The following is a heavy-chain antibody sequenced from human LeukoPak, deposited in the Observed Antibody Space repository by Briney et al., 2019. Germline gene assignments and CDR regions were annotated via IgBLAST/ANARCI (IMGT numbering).Heavy chain of an antibody. CDR1: GFTFSTYS. CDR2: ISGSGGST. CDR3: AKGRDYCSGGSCPIPFDY. V-gene: IGHV3-23*01. J-gene: IGHJ4*02. D-gene: IGHD2-15*01. Sequence: GGSLRLSCAASGFTFSTYSMNWVRQAPGKGLEWVSAISGSGGSTYYADSVKGRFTISRDNSKNTLYLQMNSLRAEDTAVYYCAKGRDYCSGGSCPIPFDYWGQGTLVTVSS.